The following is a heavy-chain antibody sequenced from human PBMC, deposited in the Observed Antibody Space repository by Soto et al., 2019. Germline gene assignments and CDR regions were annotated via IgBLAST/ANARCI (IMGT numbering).Heavy chain of an antibody. D-gene: IGHD2-2*01. CDR3: AREEPAATDAFDI. V-gene: IGHV1-69*12. CDR2: IIPIFGTT. J-gene: IGHJ3*02. CDR1: GGTFSSYG. Sequence: QVQLVQSGTAVKKPGSSVKVSCKASGGTFSSYGFSWVRQAPGQGLEWMGGIIPIFGTTNYAQKFQGRVTLTADESTSTAYMELSSLRSEDTAVYYCAREEPAATDAFDIWGQGTMVTVSS.